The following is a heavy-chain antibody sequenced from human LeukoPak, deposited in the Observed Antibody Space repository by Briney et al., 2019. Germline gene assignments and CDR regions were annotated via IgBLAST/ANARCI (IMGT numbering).Heavy chain of an antibody. CDR3: SRGLTSHGKKYWSDY. CDR2: VRSRVYGGAP. D-gene: IGHD2-8*02. CDR1: GFTFGDDA. J-gene: IGHJ4*02. V-gene: IGHV3-49*04. Sequence: GRSLRLSCRGSGFTFGDDAINWVRQAPGKGLEWVGFVRSRVYGGAPEYAASVKGRFTVSGDDSNDIAYLQMNGLTAEDTGVYYCSRGLTSHGKKYWSDYWGQGTLVTVSS.